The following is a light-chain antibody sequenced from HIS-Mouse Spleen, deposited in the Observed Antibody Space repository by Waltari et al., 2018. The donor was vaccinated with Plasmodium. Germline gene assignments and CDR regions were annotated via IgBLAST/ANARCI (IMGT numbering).Light chain of an antibody. Sequence: EIVLTQSPATLSLSPGERATLSVRASQSVSSYLALYQQKPGPAPRLLIYDASNRATGIPARFSCSGSGTDFTLTISSLEPEDFAVYYCQQRSNWPRVLTFGGGTKVEIK. CDR1: QSVSSY. J-gene: IGKJ4*01. CDR2: DAS. V-gene: IGKV3-11*01. CDR3: QQRSNWPRVLT.